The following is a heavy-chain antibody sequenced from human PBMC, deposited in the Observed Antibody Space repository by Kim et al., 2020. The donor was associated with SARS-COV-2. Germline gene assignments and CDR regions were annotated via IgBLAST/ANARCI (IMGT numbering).Heavy chain of an antibody. D-gene: IGHD6-13*01. J-gene: IGHJ6*03. CDR2: INHSGST. Sequence: SETLSLTCAVYGGSFSGYYWSWIRQPPGKGLEWIGEINHSGSTNYNPSLKSRVTISVDTSKNQFSLKLSSVTAADTAVYYCAREWAAAGQPHYYMDVWGKGTTVTVSS. V-gene: IGHV4-34*01. CDR1: GGSFSGYY. CDR3: AREWAAAGQPHYYMDV.